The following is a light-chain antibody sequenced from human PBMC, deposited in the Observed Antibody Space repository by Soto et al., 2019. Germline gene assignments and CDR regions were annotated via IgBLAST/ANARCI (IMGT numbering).Light chain of an antibody. Sequence: DIQLTQSPSFLSASVGDRVTITRRASQGISSYLAWYQQKPGKAPKLLIYAASTLQSGVPSRFSGSGSGTEFTLTISSLQPDDFATYYCQQYNSYSTFGQGTRLEIK. V-gene: IGKV1-9*01. CDR3: QQYNSYST. CDR2: AAS. J-gene: IGKJ5*01. CDR1: QGISSY.